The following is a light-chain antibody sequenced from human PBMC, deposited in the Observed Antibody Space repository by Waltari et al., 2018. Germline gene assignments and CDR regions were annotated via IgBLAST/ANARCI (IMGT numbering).Light chain of an antibody. V-gene: IGKV2-30*02. CDR1: QSLLHSNGNTY. CDR2: KVS. Sequence: DVVMTQSPLSLPITPGQPASMTCRSSQSLLHSNGNTYLSWFLQKPGQPPRRLIYKVSNWDSGVPDRFSGSGAGTDFTLKISRVEAEDVGVYYCMQGTHFPFTVGPGTKLDIK. J-gene: IGKJ3*01. CDR3: MQGTHFPFT.